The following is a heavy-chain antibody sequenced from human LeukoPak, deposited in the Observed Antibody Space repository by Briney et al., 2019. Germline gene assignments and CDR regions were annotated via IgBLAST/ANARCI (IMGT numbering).Heavy chain of an antibody. J-gene: IGHJ4*02. CDR1: GFTFSSYG. CDR2: IRYDGSNK. V-gene: IGHV3-30*02. D-gene: IGHD5-18*01. Sequence: GGSLRLSCAASGFTFSSYGMHWVRQAPGKGLEWVAFIRYDGSNKYYADSVKGRFTISRDNSRNTLYLQMNSLRAEDTAVYYCAKERDTAMVTIDYWGQGTLVTVSS. CDR3: AKERDTAMVTIDY.